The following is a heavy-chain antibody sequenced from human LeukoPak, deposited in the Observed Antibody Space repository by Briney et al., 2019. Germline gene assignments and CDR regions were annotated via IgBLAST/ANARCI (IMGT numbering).Heavy chain of an antibody. V-gene: IGHV4-59*08. D-gene: IGHD3-9*01. J-gene: IGHJ3*02. CDR2: IYYSGST. Sequence: SETLSLTCTVSGGSIGSDYWTWIRQPPGKGLEWIGYIYYSGSTNYNPSLKSRVTISVDTSKNQFSLKLSSVTAADTAVYYCARSNYDILTGYAFDIWGQGTMVTVSS. CDR1: GGSIGSDY. CDR3: ARSNYDILTGYAFDI.